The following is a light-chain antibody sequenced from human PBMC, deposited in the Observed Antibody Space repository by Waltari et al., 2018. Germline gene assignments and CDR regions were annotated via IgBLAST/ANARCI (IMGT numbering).Light chain of an antibody. Sequence: EIVLTQSPGTLSLSPGERATLSCRASQSVSSGYLAWYQQKPGQAPRLLSYGASSRATGIPDRFSGSGSGTDFTLTISRLEPEDFAVYYCQQYGRSPLTFGQGTKVEIK. V-gene: IGKV3-20*01. J-gene: IGKJ1*01. CDR2: GAS. CDR1: QSVSSGY. CDR3: QQYGRSPLT.